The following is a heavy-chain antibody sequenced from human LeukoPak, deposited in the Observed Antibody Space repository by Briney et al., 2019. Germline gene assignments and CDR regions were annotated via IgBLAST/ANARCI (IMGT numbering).Heavy chain of an antibody. D-gene: IGHD4-11*01. CDR1: GGSISSSSYY. CDR2: IYHSGST. CDR3: ARETVSVDWFDP. Sequence: SETLSLTCTVSGGSISSSSYYWGWIRQPPGKGLEWIGSIYHSGSTHYNPSLKSRVTVSVDTSKNQFSLKLSSLTAADTAVYYCARETVSVDWFDPWGQGTLVTVSS. V-gene: IGHV4-39*07. J-gene: IGHJ5*02.